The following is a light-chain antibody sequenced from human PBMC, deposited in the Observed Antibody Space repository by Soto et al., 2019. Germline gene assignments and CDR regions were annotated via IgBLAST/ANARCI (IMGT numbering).Light chain of an antibody. CDR1: QTVRVSQSVGGSY. Sequence: EIVLSQSPGTLSLSPGERATLSCRASQTVRVSQSVGGSYLAWYQQKPGQAPRLLIYGASRRATGIPHRFSGSGCGTDFTLTTSRLEPEDFAVYHCHQYDTSAWTYGQGTKVEIK. J-gene: IGKJ1*01. CDR2: GAS. CDR3: HQYDTSAWT. V-gene: IGKV3-20*01.